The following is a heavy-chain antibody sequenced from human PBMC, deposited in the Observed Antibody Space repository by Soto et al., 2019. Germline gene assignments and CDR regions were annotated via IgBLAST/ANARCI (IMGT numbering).Heavy chain of an antibody. Sequence: GGSLRLSCAASGFTFDDYAMHWVRQAPGKGLEWVSGISWNSGSIGYADSVKGRFTISRDNAKNSLYLQMNSLRAEDTALYYCAKGQCSSTSCSQDYRGQGTLVTVSS. CDR2: ISWNSGSI. CDR3: AKGQCSSTSCSQDY. J-gene: IGHJ4*02. V-gene: IGHV3-9*01. D-gene: IGHD2-2*01. CDR1: GFTFDDYA.